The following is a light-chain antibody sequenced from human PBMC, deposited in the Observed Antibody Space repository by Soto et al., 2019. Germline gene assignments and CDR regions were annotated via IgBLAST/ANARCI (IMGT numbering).Light chain of an antibody. J-gene: IGKJ1*01. V-gene: IGKV1-39*01. CDR3: QQRYSTPWT. CDR1: QSISSY. Sequence: DIQMTQSPSSLSASVGDRVTITCRASQSISSYLNWYQQKPGKAPKLLIYAASSLQSGFPSRFSGSGSGTDFTLTISSLQPEDFATYYCQQRYSTPWTFGQGTKVEIK. CDR2: AAS.